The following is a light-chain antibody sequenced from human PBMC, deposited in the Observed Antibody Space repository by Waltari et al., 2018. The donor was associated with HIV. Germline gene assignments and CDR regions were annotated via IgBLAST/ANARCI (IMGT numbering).Light chain of an antibody. CDR3: QSYDSSLSGSRV. J-gene: IGLJ1*01. V-gene: IGLV1-40*01. CDR1: SSNIGAGFD. CDR2: GNI. Sequence: QSVLTQPPSVSGAPGQRVTISCTGLSSNIGAGFDVHWYQQVPGTAPKLLIYGNINRPSGVPDRFSGSKSGASASLAITGLQAEDEADYYCQSYDSSLSGSRVFGTGTKVTVL.